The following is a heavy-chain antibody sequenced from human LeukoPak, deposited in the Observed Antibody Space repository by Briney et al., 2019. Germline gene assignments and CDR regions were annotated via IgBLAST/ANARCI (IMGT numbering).Heavy chain of an antibody. CDR2: ISYDGSNK. CDR3: ARRSSRVADDAFDI. V-gene: IGHV3-30*04. Sequence: GGSLRLSCAASGFTFSSYAMHWVRQAPGKGLEWVAVISYDGSNKYYADSVKGRFTISRDNSKNTLYLQMNSLRAEDTAVYYCARRSSRVADDAFDIWGQGTMVTVSS. J-gene: IGHJ3*02. CDR1: GFTFSSYA. D-gene: IGHD6-19*01.